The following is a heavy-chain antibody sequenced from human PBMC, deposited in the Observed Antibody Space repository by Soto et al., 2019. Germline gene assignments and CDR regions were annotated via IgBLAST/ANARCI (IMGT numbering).Heavy chain of an antibody. CDR1: GGSISSGGYY. V-gene: IGHV4-31*03. D-gene: IGHD2-8*01. CDR2: IYYSGST. Sequence: QVQLQESGPGLVKPSQTLSLTCTVSGGSISSGGYYWSWIRQHPGKGLEWIGYIYYSGSTYYNPSLKRRVTISVDTSKNQFSLKLSSVTAADTAVYYCARDNGPINWYFDLWGRGTLVTVSS. CDR3: ARDNGPINWYFDL. J-gene: IGHJ2*01.